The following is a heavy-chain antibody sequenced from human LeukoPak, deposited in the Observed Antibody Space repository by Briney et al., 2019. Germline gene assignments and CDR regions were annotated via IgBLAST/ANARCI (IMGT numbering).Heavy chain of an antibody. D-gene: IGHD6-19*01. CDR2: ISGSGGST. V-gene: IGHV3-23*01. Sequence: PGGSLRLSCAASGFTFSSYWMHWVRQAPGKGLEWVSAISGSGGSTYYADSVKGRFTISRDNSKNTLYLQMNSLRAEDTAVYYCAKGGTRIAVAGTTMFDYWGQGTLVTVSS. CDR3: AKGGTRIAVAGTTMFDY. CDR1: GFTFSSYW. J-gene: IGHJ4*02.